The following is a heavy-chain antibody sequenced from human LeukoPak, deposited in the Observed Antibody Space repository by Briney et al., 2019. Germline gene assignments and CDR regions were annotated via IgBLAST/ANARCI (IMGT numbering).Heavy chain of an antibody. D-gene: IGHD4-23*01. CDR1: GYRFTSYW. CDR2: IYPGDSDT. V-gene: IGHV5-51*01. Sequence: GGSLKTSRKGSGYRFTSYWIGWVRQMPGKGLEWMGIIYPGDSDTRYSPSFQGQVTISADKSISAAYLQWSSLKASDTAMYYCARHTSDYGGYGDYWGQGTLVTVSS. J-gene: IGHJ4*02. CDR3: ARHTSDYGGYGDY.